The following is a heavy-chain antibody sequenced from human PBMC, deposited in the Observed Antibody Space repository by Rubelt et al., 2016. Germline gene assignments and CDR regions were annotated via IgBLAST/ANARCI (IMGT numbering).Heavy chain of an antibody. Sequence: LVESGGGLVQPGRSLRLSCTASGFTFGDYGMSWFRQAPGKGLEWVANIKQDGSGKYYVDSVKGRFTISRDNAKSSVYLQMDSLRAEDTAVCECARDRAGGSFDYWGQGTLVTVSS. CDR3: ARDRAGGSFDY. J-gene: IGHJ4*02. D-gene: IGHD3-16*02. CDR2: IKQDGSGK. V-gene: IGHV3-7*01. CDR1: GFTFGDYG.